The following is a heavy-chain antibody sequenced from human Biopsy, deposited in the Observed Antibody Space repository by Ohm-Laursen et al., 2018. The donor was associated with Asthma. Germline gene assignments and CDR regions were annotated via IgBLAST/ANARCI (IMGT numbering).Heavy chain of an antibody. V-gene: IGHV2-5*02. D-gene: IGHD3-9*01. CDR2: IYWDDYN. CDR1: GLSLRTPGVG. J-gene: IGHJ5*02. CDR3: ALSQDSGFDDHSPSWFDP. Sequence: TQTLTLPCSFSGLSLRTPGVGVGRIRKSPGKALEGLALIYWDDYNLFRPSLKRRLTITKDPSKNQAVLTKTKMDPVDSGTYYCALSQDSGFDDHSPSWFDPWGQGTLVTVSS.